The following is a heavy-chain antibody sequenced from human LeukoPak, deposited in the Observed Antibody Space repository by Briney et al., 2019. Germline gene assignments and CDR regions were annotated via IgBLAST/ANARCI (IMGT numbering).Heavy chain of an antibody. CDR2: IYYSGST. CDR3: ARGSNWLDP. V-gene: IGHV4-59*01. Sequence: SETLSLTCTVSGGSISSDYWSWIRQPPGKGLEWIGFIYYSGSTNYNPTLKSRVTISKDPSKKQVALKLTSVTAADTAVYYCARGSNWLDPWGQGTLVTVSS. CDR1: GGSISSDY. J-gene: IGHJ5*02. D-gene: IGHD6-6*01.